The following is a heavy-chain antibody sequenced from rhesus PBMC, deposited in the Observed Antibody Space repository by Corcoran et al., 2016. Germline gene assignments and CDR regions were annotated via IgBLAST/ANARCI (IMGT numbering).Heavy chain of an antibody. CDR1: GFTFSDYY. CDR2: ISSASSYI. J-gene: IGHJ3*01. Sequence: EVQLVESGGGLVQPGGSLRLSCAASGFTFSDYYMSWVRPAPGTGLEWVSSISSASSYIYYADSVKGRFTISRDNAKNSLSLQRNSLKTEDTAVYYCTRCYYSGAAFDFWGQGLRVTVSS. D-gene: IGHD3-16*01. CDR3: TRCYYSGAAFDF. V-gene: IGHV3S4*01.